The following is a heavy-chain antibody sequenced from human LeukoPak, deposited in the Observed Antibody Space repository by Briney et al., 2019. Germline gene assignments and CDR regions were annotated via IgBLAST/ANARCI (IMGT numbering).Heavy chain of an antibody. V-gene: IGHV3-53*01. D-gene: IGHD3-16*02. J-gene: IGHJ4*02. CDR2: IYYGGST. CDR1: GFTISTDH. Sequence: GGSLRLSCAASGFTISTDHMSWVRQAPGKGLEWVAVIYYGGSTYHTESVEGRFTISTAKSKNKLYLQMNTVRAEDTAVYYCARVWELSFDYWGQGSLVTVP. CDR3: ARVWELSFDY.